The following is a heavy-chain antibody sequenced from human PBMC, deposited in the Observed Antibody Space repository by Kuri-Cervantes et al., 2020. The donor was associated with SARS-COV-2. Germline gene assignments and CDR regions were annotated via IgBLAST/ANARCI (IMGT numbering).Heavy chain of an antibody. V-gene: IGHV4-59*12. Sequence: SETLSLTCTVSGGSISSYYWSWIRQPPGKGLEWIGYIYYSGSTNYNPSLKSRVTISVDRSKNQFSLKLSSVTAADTAVYYCASQNSGSSDFDYWGQGTLVTVSS. J-gene: IGHJ4*02. CDR3: ASQNSGSSDFDY. D-gene: IGHD1-26*01. CDR2: IYYSGST. CDR1: GGSISSYY.